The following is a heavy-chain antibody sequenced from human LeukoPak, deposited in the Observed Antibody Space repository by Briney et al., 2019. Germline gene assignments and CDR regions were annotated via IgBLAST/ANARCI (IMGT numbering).Heavy chain of an antibody. CDR1: GLTFSSYW. D-gene: IGHD6-19*01. CDR3: ARVGSQVAVAGIGY. Sequence: GGPLRLSCAASGLTFSSYWMSWVRQAPGKGLEWVANIKQDGSEKYYVDSVKGRFTISRDNAKNSLYLQMNSLRAEDTAVYYCARVGSQVAVAGIGYWGQGTLVTVSS. J-gene: IGHJ4*02. CDR2: IKQDGSEK. V-gene: IGHV3-7*01.